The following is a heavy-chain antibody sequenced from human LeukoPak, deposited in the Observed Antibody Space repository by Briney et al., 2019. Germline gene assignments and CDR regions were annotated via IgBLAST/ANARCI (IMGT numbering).Heavy chain of an antibody. Sequence: PSETLSLTCTVSGGSISSYYWSWIRQPPGKGLEWIGYIYYSGSTNYNPSLKSRVTISVDTSKNQFSLKLSSVTAADTAVYYCASSRVGATALDYWGQGTLVTVSS. CDR2: IYYSGST. J-gene: IGHJ4*02. CDR1: GGSISSYY. D-gene: IGHD1-26*01. CDR3: ASSRVGATALDY. V-gene: IGHV4-59*12.